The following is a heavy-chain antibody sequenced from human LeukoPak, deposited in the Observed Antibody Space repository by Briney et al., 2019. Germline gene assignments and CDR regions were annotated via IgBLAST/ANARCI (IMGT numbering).Heavy chain of an antibody. CDR1: GFTVSSLA. Sequence: GGSLRLSCAASGFTVSSLAMHWVRQAPGKGLEWVSTISGSGGSTYYAASVKGRFTISRDNSKNTLYLQMNSLRAEDTAVYYCAKEWSTGITMVRAYDYWGQGTLVTVSS. V-gene: IGHV3-23*01. CDR3: AKEWSTGITMVRAYDY. CDR2: ISGSGGST. D-gene: IGHD3-10*01. J-gene: IGHJ4*02.